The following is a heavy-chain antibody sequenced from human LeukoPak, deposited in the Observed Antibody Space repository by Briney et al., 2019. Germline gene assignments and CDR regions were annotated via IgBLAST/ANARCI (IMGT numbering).Heavy chain of an antibody. V-gene: IGHV4-59*08. CDR1: GGSLSRYY. CDR3: ASTSSRWSSAFDI. D-gene: IGHD2-8*02. Sequence: SETLSLTCTVSGGSLSRYYWSWFRQPPGKGLEWMGYFYYVGSTNYNPSLKSRVTISVDTSMNQFSLKLGSVTAADTAVYYCASTSSRWSSAFDIWGQGTMVTVSS. CDR2: FYYVGST. J-gene: IGHJ3*02.